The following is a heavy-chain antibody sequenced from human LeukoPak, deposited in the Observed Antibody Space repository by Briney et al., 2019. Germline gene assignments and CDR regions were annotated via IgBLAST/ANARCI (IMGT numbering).Heavy chain of an antibody. Sequence: PSETLSLTCTVSGCSISSYYWSWIRQPPGKGLEWIGYIYYSGSTNYNPSLKSRVTISVDTSKNQFSLKLSSVTAADTAVYYCARGGVYSSGWYRGSNWFDPWGQGTLVTVSS. CDR2: IYYSGST. CDR1: GCSISSYY. J-gene: IGHJ5*02. CDR3: ARGGVYSSGWYRGSNWFDP. D-gene: IGHD6-19*01. V-gene: IGHV4-59*01.